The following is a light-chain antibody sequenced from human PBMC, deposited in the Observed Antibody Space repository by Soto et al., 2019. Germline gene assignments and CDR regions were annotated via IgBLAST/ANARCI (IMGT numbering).Light chain of an antibody. J-gene: IGLJ3*02. CDR2: EVI. CDR3: SSYAGNNNLRV. V-gene: IGLV2-8*01. Sequence: QSALTQPPSASGSPGQSVTISCTGTSSDVGGYNYVSWYQQHPGKAPKLMIYEVIKRPSGVPDRFSGSKSGNTASLTVTGLQAEDEDDYYCSSYAGNNNLRVFGGGTKLTVL. CDR1: SSDVGGYNY.